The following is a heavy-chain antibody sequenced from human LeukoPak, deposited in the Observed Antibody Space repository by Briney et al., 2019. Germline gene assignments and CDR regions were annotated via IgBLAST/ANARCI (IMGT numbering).Heavy chain of an antibody. J-gene: IGHJ4*02. CDR1: GGSLSGYY. Sequence: SETLSFTCTVSGGSLSGYYWSWIRQPAGKGLEWIGRIYTSGRTNYNPSLKSRVTISVDTSKNQFSLKLSSVTAADTAVYYCARERGVRYDSPGGYFDYWGQGTLVTVSS. CDR3: ARERGVRYDSPGGYFDY. CDR2: IYTSGRT. V-gene: IGHV4-4*07. D-gene: IGHD3-22*01.